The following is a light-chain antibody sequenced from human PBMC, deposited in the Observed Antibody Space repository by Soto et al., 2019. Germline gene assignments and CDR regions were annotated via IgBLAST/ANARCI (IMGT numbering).Light chain of an antibody. CDR2: DVS. Sequence: QSVLNQPASVSGSPGQSITISCTGNSRDVCVYNYVSWYQHHPGKAPKLMIYDVSNRPSGVSNRFSGSKSGNTASLIISGLQAEDEADYYCSSYTSSSTLSTYVFGTGTKVTVL. CDR3: SSYTSSSTLSTYV. J-gene: IGLJ1*01. CDR1: SRDVCVYNY. V-gene: IGLV2-14*03.